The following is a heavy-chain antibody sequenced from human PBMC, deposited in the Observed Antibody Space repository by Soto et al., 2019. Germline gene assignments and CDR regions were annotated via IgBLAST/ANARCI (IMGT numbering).Heavy chain of an antibody. J-gene: IGHJ3*01. CDR2: IYYSAST. CDR1: GGSISSYY. CDR3: ARDQAYGVGAFDL. D-gene: IGHD4-17*01. Sequence: QVQLQESGPGLVKPSETLSLTCTVSGGSISSYYWSWIRQPPGKGLEWIGLIYYSASTHYNPSLKSRVTISVDTSKNQFSLKLSSVTAADTAVYYCARDQAYGVGAFDLWGQGTMVTVSS. V-gene: IGHV4-59*01.